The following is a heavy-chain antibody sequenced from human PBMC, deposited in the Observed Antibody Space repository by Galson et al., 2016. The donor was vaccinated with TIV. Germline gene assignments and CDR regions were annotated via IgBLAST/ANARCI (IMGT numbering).Heavy chain of an antibody. CDR3: AKVEDGAMLTYGGIIVLGGFDY. Sequence: SLRLSCAASGFTFGNSAMSWVRQAPGKGLGWVSVINDDGGRTNYANPVKGRLTISRDNSKNMVYLQMYNLRVEDTAVYYCAKVEDGAMLTYGGIIVLGGFDYWGQGSLVTVSS. J-gene: IGHJ4*02. V-gene: IGHV3-23*01. CDR2: INDDGGRT. CDR1: GFTFGNSA. D-gene: IGHD3-16*02.